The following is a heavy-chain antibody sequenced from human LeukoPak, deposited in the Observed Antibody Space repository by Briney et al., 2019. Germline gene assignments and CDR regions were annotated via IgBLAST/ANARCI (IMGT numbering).Heavy chain of an antibody. CDR2: ISSTGVKT. CDR3: ARRTLNSNGWFTVGGYMDV. J-gene: IGHJ6*03. Sequence: GGSLRLSCASSGFIFEHYGINWVRQAPGKGLEWVCGISSTGVKTAYADFVKGRLTISRDNVKKSVYLEMDSLRTEDTALYYCARRTLNSNGWFTVGGYMDVWGKGTTVTVSS. CDR1: GFIFEHYG. D-gene: IGHD5-18*01. V-gene: IGHV3-20*04.